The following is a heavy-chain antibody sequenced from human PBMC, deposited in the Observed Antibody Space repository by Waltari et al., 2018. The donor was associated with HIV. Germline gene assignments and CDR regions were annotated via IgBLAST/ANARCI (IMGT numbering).Heavy chain of an antibody. J-gene: IGHJ4*02. Sequence: RLSCAASGFTFSSYWMSWVRQAPGKGLEWVANIKQDGSEKYYVDSVKGRFTISRDNAKNSLYLQMNSLRAEDTAVYYCAREKTTPNGDYGVFDYWGQGTLVTVSS. CDR1: GFTFSSYW. CDR2: IKQDGSEK. CDR3: AREKTTPNGDYGVFDY. V-gene: IGHV3-7*01. D-gene: IGHD4-17*01.